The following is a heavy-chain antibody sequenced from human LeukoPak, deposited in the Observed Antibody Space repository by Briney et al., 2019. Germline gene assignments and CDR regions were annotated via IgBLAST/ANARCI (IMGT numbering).Heavy chain of an antibody. Sequence: PGGSLRLSCAASGFFFSNYGMHWVRQAPGKGLVWVSRVNSDGRFTKYADSVKGRFTISRDNAKNTLYLQMNSLRAEDTAMYYCVRSDWFDNWGQGTLVADPS. CDR3: VRSDWFDN. V-gene: IGHV3-74*03. J-gene: IGHJ5*02. CDR1: GFFFSNYG. CDR2: VNSDGRFT.